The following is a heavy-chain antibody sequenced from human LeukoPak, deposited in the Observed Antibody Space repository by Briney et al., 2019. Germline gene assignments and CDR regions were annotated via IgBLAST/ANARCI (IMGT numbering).Heavy chain of an antibody. J-gene: IGHJ4*02. CDR3: AKGVHSGGWWGTPPRDYLDY. D-gene: IGHD6-19*01. CDR2: IWYDGINK. CDR1: GFTFSTFG. Sequence: QSGGSLRLSCAVSGFTFSTFGMHWVRQAPGKGLEWVANIWYDGINKYYADSVKGRFTISRDNSKNTLYLQMNSLTAEDTAVYYCAKGVHSGGWWGTPPRDYLDYWGQGTLVTVSS. V-gene: IGHV3-33*06.